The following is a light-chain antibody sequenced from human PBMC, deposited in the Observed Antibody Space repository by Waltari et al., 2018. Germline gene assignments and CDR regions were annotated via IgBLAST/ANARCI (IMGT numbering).Light chain of an antibody. CDR3: QTWGTDILV. CDR1: SGHSRSA. V-gene: IGLV4-69*01. CDR2: INEYGSH. J-gene: IGLJ3*02. Sequence: VLTQSPSASASLGASVNLSCSLSSGHSRSAIAWHQQVPQKGPRFLMKINEYGSHTKGDGVPDRFSGSTSGAGTEHYLTISSLQSEDEADYYCQTWGTDILVFGGGTKLTIL.